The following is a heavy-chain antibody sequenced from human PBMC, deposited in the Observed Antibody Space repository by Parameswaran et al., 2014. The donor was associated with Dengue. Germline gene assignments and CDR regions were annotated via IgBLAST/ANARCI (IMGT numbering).Heavy chain of an antibody. CDR2: ISSSSSTI. CDR3: SSTSPFVSPKLDY. Sequence: KWIRQPPGKGLEWVSYISSSSSTIYYADSVKGRFTISRDNAKNSLYLQMNSLRAEDTAVYYCSSTSPFVSPKLDYWGQGTLVTVSS. D-gene: IGHD2-2*01. J-gene: IGHJ4*02. V-gene: IGHV3-48*01.